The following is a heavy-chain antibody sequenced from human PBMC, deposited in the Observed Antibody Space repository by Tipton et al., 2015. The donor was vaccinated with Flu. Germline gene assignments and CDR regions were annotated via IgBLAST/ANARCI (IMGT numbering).Heavy chain of an antibody. CDR2: ISHSGTP. CDR3: TKDTRATAGMDV. Sequence: TLSLTCAVSGYSIRNAYSWAWIRQAPGKGLEWIGSISHSGTPQINPSLRSRVTISIDTSKNQFPLRLNSLTAADTAVYYCTKDTRATAGMDVWGRGTTVAVSS. V-gene: IGHV4-38-2*02. CDR1: GYSIRNAYS. D-gene: IGHD1-1*01. J-gene: IGHJ6*02.